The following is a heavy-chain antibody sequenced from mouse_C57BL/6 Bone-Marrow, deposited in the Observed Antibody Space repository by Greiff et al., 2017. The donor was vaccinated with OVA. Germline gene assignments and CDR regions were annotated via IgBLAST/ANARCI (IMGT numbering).Heavy chain of an antibody. CDR1: GYAFTNYL. V-gene: IGHV1-54*01. CDR2: INPGSGGT. Sequence: QVQLQQSGAELVRPGTSVKVSCKASGYAFTNYLIEWVKQRPGQGLEWIGVINPGSGGTNYNEKFKGKATLTADKSSSTPYMQLSSLTSEDSAVYFCARGGVAEYFDYWGQGTTLTVSS. CDR3: ARGGVAEYFDY. D-gene: IGHD1-1*01. J-gene: IGHJ2*01.